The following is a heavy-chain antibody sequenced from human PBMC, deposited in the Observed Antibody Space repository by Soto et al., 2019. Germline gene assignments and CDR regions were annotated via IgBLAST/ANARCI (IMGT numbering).Heavy chain of an antibody. V-gene: IGHV3-30*18. CDR1: GFPFSSYG. D-gene: IGHD3-22*01. Sequence: QVQLVESGGGVVQPGRSLRLSCAGSGFPFSSYGMHWVRQAPGKGLEWVAVIAYDGTRDKYADSVQGRFTISRDNSDNTMFLQMNSLTPEDTALYYCANEPIVVAGPTYFDTWGQGTLVTVSS. CDR3: ANEPIVVAGPTYFDT. J-gene: IGHJ4*02. CDR2: IAYDGTRD.